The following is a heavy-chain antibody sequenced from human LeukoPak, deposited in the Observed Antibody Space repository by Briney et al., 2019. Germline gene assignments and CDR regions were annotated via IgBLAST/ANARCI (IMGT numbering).Heavy chain of an antibody. CDR1: GFTFSSYG. V-gene: IGHV1-69*04. CDR3: APDIVATDDSNGKTTYYLDY. J-gene: IGHJ4*02. Sequence: GRSLRLSCAASGFTFSSYGMHWVRQAPGQGLEWMGRIIPILGIANYAQKFQGRVTITADKSTSTAYMELSSLRSEDTAVYYCAPDIVATDDSNGKTTYYLDYWGQGTLVTVSS. D-gene: IGHD5-12*01. CDR2: IIPILGIA.